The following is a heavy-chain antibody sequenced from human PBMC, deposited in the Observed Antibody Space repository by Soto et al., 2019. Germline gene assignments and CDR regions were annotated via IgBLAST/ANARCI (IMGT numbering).Heavy chain of an antibody. D-gene: IGHD3-3*01. J-gene: IGHJ4*02. CDR1: GFTFSDFY. Sequence: SLRLSCATSGFTFSDFYMSWVRQAPGKGPEWVSYISDVGYTIYYADSVKGRFTISRDNAKNSLYLQMNSLRAEDTAVYYCARARFLEWLLSEYYFDYWGQGNLVTVSS. V-gene: IGHV3-11*01. CDR2: ISDVGYTI. CDR3: ARARFLEWLLSEYYFDY.